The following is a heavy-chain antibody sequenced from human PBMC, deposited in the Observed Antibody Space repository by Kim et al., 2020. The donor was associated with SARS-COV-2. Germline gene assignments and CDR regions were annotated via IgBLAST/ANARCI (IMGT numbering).Heavy chain of an antibody. Sequence: GGSLRLSCAASGFTVSSYCMSWVRQTPGKGLEWVSVIYIGGITYYPDSAKGRFTISRDNSKNTLYLQMTSLRAEDTAMYYCARVTGDGWYVDYWGRETLVTVSS. CDR2: IYIGGIT. D-gene: IGHD6-19*01. CDR1: GFTVSSYC. V-gene: IGHV3-53*01. J-gene: IGHJ4*02. CDR3: ARVTGDGWYVDY.